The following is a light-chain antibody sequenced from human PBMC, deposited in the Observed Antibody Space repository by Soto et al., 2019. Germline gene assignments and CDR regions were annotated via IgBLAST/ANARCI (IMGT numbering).Light chain of an antibody. CDR1: QTVSGNN. Sequence: EIGLTQSPGILSLSPGERATHSCRASQTVSGNNLAWYQQKPGQSPKLLIYGSSDRATGIPDRFSGSGSGTDFTLTINKVEPEDFAVYYCQQYGSSPLYTFGQGATLEI. V-gene: IGKV3-20*01. CDR2: GSS. CDR3: QQYGSSPLYT. J-gene: IGKJ2*01.